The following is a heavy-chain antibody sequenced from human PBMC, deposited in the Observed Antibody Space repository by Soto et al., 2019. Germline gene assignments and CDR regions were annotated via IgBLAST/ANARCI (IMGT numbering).Heavy chain of an antibody. Sequence: GGSLRLSCAASGFTFSSYAMSWVRQAPGKGLEWVSAISDSGGSTYYADSVKGRFTISRDNSKNTLDLQMDSLRAEDTAVYYCAKDSNWGSPKSFAYWGQGSLVTVSS. CDR3: AKDSNWGSPKSFAY. V-gene: IGHV3-23*01. CDR2: ISDSGGST. J-gene: IGHJ4*02. CDR1: GFTFSSYA. D-gene: IGHD7-27*01.